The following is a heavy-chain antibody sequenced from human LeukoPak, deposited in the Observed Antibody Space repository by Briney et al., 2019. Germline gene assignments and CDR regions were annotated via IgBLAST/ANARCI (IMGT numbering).Heavy chain of an antibody. Sequence: TGGSLRLSCAASGFTFSNYAMNWVRQAPGKGLEWVSTIGSSGGSTYYADSVKGRFTISRDNSKNTLYLQMNSLRAEDTAVYYCAKVFRDGYNYPFDYWGQGTLVTV. CDR2: IGSSGGST. D-gene: IGHD5-24*01. CDR3: AKVFRDGYNYPFDY. J-gene: IGHJ4*02. V-gene: IGHV3-23*01. CDR1: GFTFSNYA.